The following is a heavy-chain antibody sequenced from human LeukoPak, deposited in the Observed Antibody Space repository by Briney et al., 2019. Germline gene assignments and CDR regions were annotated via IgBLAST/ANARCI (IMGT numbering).Heavy chain of an antibody. J-gene: IGHJ4*02. D-gene: IGHD2-15*01. CDR1: GGSISSYY. CDR3: AREGRRGVDY. CDR2: IYYSGSA. Sequence: PSETLSLTCTVSGGSISSYYWSWIRQPPGKGLEWIGYIYYSGSANYNPSLKSRVTISVDTSKNQFSLKLSSVPVAGTAVYYCAREGRRGVDYWGQGTLVTVPS. V-gene: IGHV4-59*12.